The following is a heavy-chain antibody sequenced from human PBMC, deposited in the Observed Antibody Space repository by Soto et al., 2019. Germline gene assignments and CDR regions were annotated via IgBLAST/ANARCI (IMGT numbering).Heavy chain of an antibody. Sequence: ESGGGVVQPGRSLRLSCAASGFTFSSYGMHWVRQAPGKGLEWVAVIWYDGSNKYYADSVKGRFTISRDNSKNTLYLQMNSLRAEDTAVYYCARDLEDYYGMDVLGQGTTVTVSS. CDR3: ARDLEDYYGMDV. V-gene: IGHV3-33*01. CDR1: GFTFSSYG. J-gene: IGHJ6*02. CDR2: IWYDGSNK.